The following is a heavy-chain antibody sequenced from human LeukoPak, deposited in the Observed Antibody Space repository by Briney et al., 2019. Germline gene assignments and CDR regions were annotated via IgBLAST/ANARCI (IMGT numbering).Heavy chain of an antibody. J-gene: IGHJ3*02. Sequence: SGVSLRLSCAASGFTFSSYXMNWVXQAPGXXLEWVSSISSSSSYIYYDDSVKGRFTISRDNAKNSLYLQMNSLRAEDTAVYYCARRPEAFDIWGQGTMVTVSS. CDR2: ISSSSSYI. CDR3: ARRPEAFDI. CDR1: GFTFSSYX. V-gene: IGHV3-21*01.